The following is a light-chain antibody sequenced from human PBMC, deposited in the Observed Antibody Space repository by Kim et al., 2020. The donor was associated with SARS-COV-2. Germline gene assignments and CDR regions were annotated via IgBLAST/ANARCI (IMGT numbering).Light chain of an antibody. V-gene: IGLV3-1*01. J-gene: IGLJ2*01. Sequence: VSQGQTASITCSGNELGYKYTSWYQQKPGQSPVLVMYQDSKRPSGIPERFSGSNSGNTATLTISGTQAMDEADYYCQAWDSSTAVVFGGGTKLTVL. CDR1: ELGYKY. CDR2: QDS. CDR3: QAWDSSTAVV.